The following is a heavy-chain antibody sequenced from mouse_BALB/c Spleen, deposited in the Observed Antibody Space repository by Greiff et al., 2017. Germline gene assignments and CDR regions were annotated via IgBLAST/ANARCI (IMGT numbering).Heavy chain of an antibody. J-gene: IGHJ3*01. Sequence: EVQLVESGPGLVKPSQSLSLTCTVTGYSITSDYAWTWIRQFPGNKLEWMGYISYSGSTSYNPSLKSRISITRDTSKNQFFLQLNSVTTEDTATYYCARGGNYLFAYWGQGTLVTVSA. CDR1: GYSITSDYA. D-gene: IGHD2-1*01. CDR2: ISYSGST. V-gene: IGHV3-2*02. CDR3: ARGGNYLFAY.